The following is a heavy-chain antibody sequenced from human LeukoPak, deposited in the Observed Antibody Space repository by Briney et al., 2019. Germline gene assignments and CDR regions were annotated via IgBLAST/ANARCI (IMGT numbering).Heavy chain of an antibody. J-gene: IGHJ4*02. D-gene: IGHD4-17*01. Sequence: PGGSLRLSCAASGFTFSSYGMHWVRQAPGKGLEWVAVISYDGSNKYYADSVKGRFTISRDNSKNTLYLQMNSLRAEDTAVYYCAKPVSDYGDYLIDYWGQGTLVTVSS. CDR2: ISYDGSNK. CDR1: GFTFSSYG. CDR3: AKPVSDYGDYLIDY. V-gene: IGHV3-30*18.